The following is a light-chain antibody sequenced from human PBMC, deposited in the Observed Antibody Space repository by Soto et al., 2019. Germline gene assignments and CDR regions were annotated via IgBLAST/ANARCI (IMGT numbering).Light chain of an antibody. CDR1: QNISIW. Sequence: DIQMTQSPSTLSASVGDRVTITCRASQNISIWLAWYQQRPGRAPRLLIYDSSSLESGVPSTFSGSGSGTEFSLTIRNLRPDDFATYYCKHYHSFSITFGQGTRLENK. V-gene: IGKV1-5*01. CDR3: KHYHSFSIT. J-gene: IGKJ5*01. CDR2: DSS.